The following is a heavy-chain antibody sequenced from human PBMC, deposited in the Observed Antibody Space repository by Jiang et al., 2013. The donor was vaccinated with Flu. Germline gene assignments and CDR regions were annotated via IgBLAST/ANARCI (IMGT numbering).Heavy chain of an antibody. CDR1: GGTFTTSG. J-gene: IGHJ4*02. CDR2: IIPIFGTA. D-gene: IGHD3-22*01. V-gene: IGHV1-69*06. CDR3: ARGPDSSSYYYFY. Sequence: SGAEVKKPGSSVKVSCKASGGTFTTSGISWVRQAPGQGLEWMGGIIPIFGTANYAQKFQGRVTIAADKSTSTVHMDLSSLTSEDTAVYYCARGPDSSSYYYFYWGQGTLVTVSS.